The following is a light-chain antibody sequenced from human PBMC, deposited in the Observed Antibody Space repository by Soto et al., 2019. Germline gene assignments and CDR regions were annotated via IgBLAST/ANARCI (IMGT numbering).Light chain of an antibody. CDR3: CSYAGVHTYV. V-gene: IGLV2-11*01. CDR1: HSDIGSYNS. Sequence: QSVLTQPRSVSGSPGQSGTISGTGAHSDIGSYNSVSWYQQHPDKAPKLIIYDVNKRPSRVPDRFSGSKSGNTASLTISGLQEDDEADYYCCSYAGVHTYVFGSGTKVTVL. CDR2: DVN. J-gene: IGLJ1*01.